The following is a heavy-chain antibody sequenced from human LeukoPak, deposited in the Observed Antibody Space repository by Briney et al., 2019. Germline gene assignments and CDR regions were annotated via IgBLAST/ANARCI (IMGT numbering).Heavy chain of an antibody. CDR3: ALSIAARPYWFDP. CDR2: MNPNSGNT. J-gene: IGHJ5*02. CDR1: GYTFTSYD. V-gene: IGHV1-8*01. D-gene: IGHD6-6*01. Sequence: GASVKVSCKASGYTFTSYDINWVRQATGQGLEWMGWMNPNSGNTGYAQKFQGRVTMTRNTSINTAYMELSSLRSEDTAVYYCALSIAARPYWFDPWGQGTLVTVSS.